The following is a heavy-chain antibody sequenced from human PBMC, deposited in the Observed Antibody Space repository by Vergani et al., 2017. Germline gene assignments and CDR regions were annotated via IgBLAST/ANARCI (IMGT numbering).Heavy chain of an antibody. D-gene: IGHD2-2*01. CDR2: ISGSGGST. J-gene: IGHJ6*02. V-gene: IGHV3-23*01. Sequence: EVQLLESGGGLVQPGGSLRLSCAASGFTFSSYAMSWVRQAPGKGLEWVSAISGSGGSTYYADSVTGRLTISRDNSKNTLYLQMNSLRAEDTAVYYCVRWWGDIVVVPAARSPLDYYDYYGMDVWGQGTTVTVSS. CDR3: VRWWGDIVVVPAARSPLDYYDYYGMDV. CDR1: GFTFSSYA.